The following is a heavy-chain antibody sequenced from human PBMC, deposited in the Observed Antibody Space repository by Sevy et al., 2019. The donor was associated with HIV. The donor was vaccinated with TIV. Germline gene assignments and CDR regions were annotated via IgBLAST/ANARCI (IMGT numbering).Heavy chain of an antibody. CDR1: GGSISSYY. V-gene: IGHV4-4*07. D-gene: IGHD2-8*01. Sequence: SETLSLTCTVSGGSISSYYWSWIRQPAGKGLEWIGRIYISGSTNYNFSLRSRVAMSVDTSKNQFSLNLSSATAADTAVYYCARGLYGTNTQGCFGYWGQGKLVTVSS. CDR2: IYISGST. CDR3: ARGLYGTNTQGCFGY. J-gene: IGHJ4*02.